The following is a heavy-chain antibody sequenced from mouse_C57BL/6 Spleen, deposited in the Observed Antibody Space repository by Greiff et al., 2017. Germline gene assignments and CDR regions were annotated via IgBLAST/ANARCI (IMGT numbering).Heavy chain of an antibody. J-gene: IGHJ3*01. CDR1: GYAFSSYW. CDR2: IYPGDGDT. V-gene: IGHV1-80*01. Sequence: QVQLQQSGAELVKPGASAKISCKASGYAFSSYWMNWVKQRPGKGLEWIGQIYPGDGDTNYNGKFKGKATLTADKSSSTAYMQLSSLTSEDSAVYFCAREGTYYGNTWFAYWGQGTLVTVSA. D-gene: IGHD2-10*01. CDR3: AREGTYYGNTWFAY.